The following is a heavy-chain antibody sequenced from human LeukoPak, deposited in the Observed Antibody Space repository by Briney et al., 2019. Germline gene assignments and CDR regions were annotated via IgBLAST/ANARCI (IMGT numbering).Heavy chain of an antibody. CDR2: IYYSGST. J-gene: IGHJ6*02. CDR3: ARHRDYYGMDV. Sequence: PSETLSLTCTVSGGSISSSSYYWGWIRQPPGKGLEWIGSIYYSGSTYYNPSLKSRVTISVDTSKNQFSLKLSSVTAADTAVYYRARHRDYYGMDVWGQGTTVTVSS. CDR1: GGSISSSSYY. V-gene: IGHV4-39*01.